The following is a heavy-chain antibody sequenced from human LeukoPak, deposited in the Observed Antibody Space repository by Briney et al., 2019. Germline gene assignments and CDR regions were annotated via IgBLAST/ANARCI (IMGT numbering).Heavy chain of an antibody. CDR2: ISSRSNYI. J-gene: IGHJ6*03. V-gene: IGHV3-21*01. Sequence: PGGSLRLSCIASGLTFSDYSITWVRQAPGKGLEWASSISSRSNYIHYADSVKGRFTVSRDNAGNSLYLQMNSLRARDTAVYYCARLLIVVEPTAPFSTSYYMDVWGQGTAVTVSS. D-gene: IGHD2-2*01. CDR3: ARLLIVVEPTAPFSTSYYMDV. CDR1: GLTFSDYS.